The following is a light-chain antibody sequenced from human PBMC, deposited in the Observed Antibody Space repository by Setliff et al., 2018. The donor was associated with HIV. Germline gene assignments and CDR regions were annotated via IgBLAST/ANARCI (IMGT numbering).Light chain of an antibody. J-gene: IGLJ1*01. CDR1: GSDVATSKY. CDR3: SIHRSRGYV. V-gene: IGLV2-14*03. CDR2: DIV. Sequence: QSALAQPRSVSGSPGQSITISCTGTGSDVATSKYVSWYQQHPGKAPKLIIYDIVTRPSGVSNRFSGSKSGGTASLTISGLQAEDEADYYCSIHRSRGYVFGSGTKV.